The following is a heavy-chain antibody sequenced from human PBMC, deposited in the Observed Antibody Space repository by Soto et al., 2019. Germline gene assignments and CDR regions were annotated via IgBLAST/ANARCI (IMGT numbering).Heavy chain of an antibody. CDR3: ARVRWATLPHDFWSGYREYWFDP. V-gene: IGHV4-59*01. D-gene: IGHD3-3*01. Sequence: QVQLQESGPGLVKPSETLSLTCTVSGGSISSYYWSWIRQPPGKGLEWIGYIYYSGSTNYNPSLKSRVTISVDTSKNQFSLTMSSVTAADTAVYYCARVRWATLPHDFWSGYREYWFDPWGQGTLVTVSS. CDR1: GGSISSYY. CDR2: IYYSGST. J-gene: IGHJ5*02.